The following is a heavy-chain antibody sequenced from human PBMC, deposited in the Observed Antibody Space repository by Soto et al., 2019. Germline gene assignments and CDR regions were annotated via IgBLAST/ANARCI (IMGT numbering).Heavy chain of an antibody. CDR3: ARDIVVVVAAANWFDP. Sequence: SETLSLTCAVYGGSFSGYYWSWIRQPPGKGLEWIGEINHSGSTNYNPSLKSRVTISVDTSKNQFSLKLSSVTAADTAVYYCARDIVVVVAAANWFDPWGQGTLVTVSS. CDR2: INHSGST. D-gene: IGHD2-15*01. J-gene: IGHJ5*02. V-gene: IGHV4-34*01. CDR1: GGSFSGYY.